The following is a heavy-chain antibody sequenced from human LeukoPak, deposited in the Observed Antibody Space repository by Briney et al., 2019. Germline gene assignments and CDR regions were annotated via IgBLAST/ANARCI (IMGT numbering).Heavy chain of an antibody. V-gene: IGHV4-59*08. CDR1: GVSISSDY. D-gene: IGHD5-24*01. J-gene: IGHJ4*02. CDR2: IYDSGST. Sequence: SETLSLTCTVSGVSISSDYWSWIRQPPGKGLEWIGYIYDSGSTNYNPSLKSRVTISVDTSKNQFSLKLSSVTAADTAVYYCARHIDGYIHFDYWGQGTLVTVSS. CDR3: ARHIDGYIHFDY.